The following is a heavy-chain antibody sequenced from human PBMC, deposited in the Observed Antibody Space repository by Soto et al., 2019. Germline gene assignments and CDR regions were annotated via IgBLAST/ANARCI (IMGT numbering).Heavy chain of an antibody. V-gene: IGHV1-18*04. CDR2: ISAYNGNT. J-gene: IGHJ6*02. D-gene: IGHD4-17*01. Sequence: ASVKVSCKASGYTFTSYGISWVRQAPGQGLEWMGWISAYNGNTNYAQKLQGRVTMTTDTSASTAYMELRSLRSDDTAVYYCAREPDYGDYPYYYYGMDVWGQGTLVTVSS. CDR1: GYTFTSYG. CDR3: AREPDYGDYPYYYYGMDV.